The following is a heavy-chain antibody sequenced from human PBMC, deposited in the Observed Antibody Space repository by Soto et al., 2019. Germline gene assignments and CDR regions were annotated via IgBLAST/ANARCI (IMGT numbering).Heavy chain of an antibody. CDR2: VSTNNADT. D-gene: IGHD3-22*01. CDR1: GYHFTAYG. CDR3: ARAITTHSSAYYSLAY. V-gene: IGHV1-18*01. Sequence: ASVKVSCKTSGYHFTAYGLAWLRQAPGQRPEWMGWVSTNNADTNYAEKFQGRVTMTTDKSTTTTYMELRSLRSDDTAVYYCARAITTHSSAYYSLAYWGQGTLVTVSS. J-gene: IGHJ4*02.